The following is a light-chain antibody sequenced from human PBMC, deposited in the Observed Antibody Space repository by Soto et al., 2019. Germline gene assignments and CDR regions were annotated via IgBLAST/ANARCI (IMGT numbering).Light chain of an antibody. CDR3: QVWDGSSDHYV. CDR2: DDS. CDR1: NIGSDS. J-gene: IGLJ1*01. Sequence: ELTQPPSLSVAPGQTARITCGGDNIGSDSVHWYQQKPGQAPLLVVYDDSDRPSGIPERFSGFSYGNTATLTISRVEDGDEADYYCQVWDGSSDHYVFGTGTKVTVL. V-gene: IGLV3-21*02.